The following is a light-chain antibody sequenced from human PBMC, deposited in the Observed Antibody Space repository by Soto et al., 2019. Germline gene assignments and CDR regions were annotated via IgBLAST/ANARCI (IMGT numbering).Light chain of an antibody. J-gene: IGLJ1*01. CDR2: EVS. Sequence: QSALTQPASVSGSLGQSITISCTGTSSDVGYYDYVSWYQQHPGKAPKLMISEVSNRPSGISNRFSGSKSGNTASLTISGLQPEDEADYYCSSYTSTTTLKVFGPGTKLTVL. CDR1: SSDVGYYDY. CDR3: SSYTSTTTLKV. V-gene: IGLV2-14*01.